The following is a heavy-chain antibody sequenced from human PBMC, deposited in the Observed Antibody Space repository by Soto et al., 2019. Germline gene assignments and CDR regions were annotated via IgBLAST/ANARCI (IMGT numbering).Heavy chain of an antibody. CDR2: IIPIFGTA. Sequence: QVQLVQSGAEVKKPGSSVKVSCKASGGTFSSYAISWVRQAPGQGLEWMGGIIPIFGTANYAQKFQGRVTITADKSTSTAYMELSSLRSEDTAVYYCARDGEEYGGSGYYYGWCDPWVQGTLVTVSS. CDR3: ARDGEEYGGSGYYYGWCDP. V-gene: IGHV1-69*06. D-gene: IGHD3-22*01. CDR1: GGTFSSYA. J-gene: IGHJ5*02.